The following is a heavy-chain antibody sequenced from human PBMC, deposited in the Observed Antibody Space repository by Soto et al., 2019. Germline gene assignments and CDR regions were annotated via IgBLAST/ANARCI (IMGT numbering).Heavy chain of an antibody. CDR2: INHSGST. Sequence: QVQLQQWGAGLLKPSETLSLTCAVYGGSFSGYYWSWIRQPPGKGLEWIGEINHSGSTNYNPSLKSRVTISVDTSKNQFSLKLSSVTAADKAVYYCARGDVYGGSYWYFDLWGRGTLVTVSS. V-gene: IGHV4-34*01. J-gene: IGHJ2*01. D-gene: IGHD2-15*01. CDR1: GGSFSGYY. CDR3: ARGDVYGGSYWYFDL.